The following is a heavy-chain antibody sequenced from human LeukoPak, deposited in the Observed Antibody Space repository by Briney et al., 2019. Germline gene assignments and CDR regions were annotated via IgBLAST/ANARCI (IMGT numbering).Heavy chain of an antibody. V-gene: IGHV3-7*01. CDR2: IKQDGSEK. D-gene: IGHD4-17*01. J-gene: IGHJ6*03. CDR3: ASSPPYGDYVWYYYMDV. CDR1: GVTFSSYW. Sequence: GGTLRLSCAVSGVTFSSYWMSWVRQAPGKGLEWVANIKQDGSEKYYVDSVKGRFTISRDNAKNSLYLQMNSLRAEDTAVYYCASSPPYGDYVWYYYMDVWGKGTTVTVSS.